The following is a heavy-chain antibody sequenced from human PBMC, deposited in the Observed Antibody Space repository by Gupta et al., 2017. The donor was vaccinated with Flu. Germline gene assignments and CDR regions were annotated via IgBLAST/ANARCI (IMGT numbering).Heavy chain of an antibody. J-gene: IGHJ4*02. CDR2: IIPIFGTA. Sequence: FSSYAISWVRQAPGQGLEWMGGIIPIFGTANYAQKVQGRVTITADKSTRTAYMEMRRMRSEDTAVYYYAREAGRSSPVGYGGQGTMVTVYS. D-gene: IGHD6-6*01. CDR3: AREAGRSSPVGY. V-gene: IGHV1-69*06. CDR1: FSSYA.